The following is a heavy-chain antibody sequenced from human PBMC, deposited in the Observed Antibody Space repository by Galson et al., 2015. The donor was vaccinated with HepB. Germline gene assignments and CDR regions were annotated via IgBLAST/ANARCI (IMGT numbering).Heavy chain of an antibody. Sequence: SLRLSCAASGFTFSSYWMSWVRQAPGKGLEWVANIKQDGSEKYYVDSVKGRFTISRDNAKNSLYLQMNSLRAEDTAVYYCHMTTYYYDSRGRDLWGRGTLVTVSS. CDR3: HMTTYYYDSRGRDL. D-gene: IGHD3-22*01. CDR1: GFTFSSYW. CDR2: IKQDGSEK. J-gene: IGHJ2*01. V-gene: IGHV3-7*03.